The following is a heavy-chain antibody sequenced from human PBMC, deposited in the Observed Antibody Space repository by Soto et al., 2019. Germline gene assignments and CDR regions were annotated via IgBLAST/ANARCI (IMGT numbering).Heavy chain of an antibody. J-gene: IGHJ4*02. Sequence: GGSLRLSCAASGFTFSSYAMSWVRQAPGKGLERVSAISGSGGSTYYADTVKGRFTISRDNSKNTLYLQMNSLRAEDTVVYYCAKDLVVVPAAAMAGWGQGTLVTVSS. CDR3: AKDLVVVPAAAMAG. V-gene: IGHV3-23*01. CDR1: GFTFSSYA. CDR2: ISGSGGST. D-gene: IGHD2-2*01.